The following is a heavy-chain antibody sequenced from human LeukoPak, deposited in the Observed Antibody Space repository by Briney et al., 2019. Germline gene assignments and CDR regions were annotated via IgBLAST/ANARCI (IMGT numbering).Heavy chain of an antibody. J-gene: IGHJ4*02. V-gene: IGHV3-11*06. CDR3: ARVYHYYDSSGPVDY. CDR1: GFTFSDYY. D-gene: IGHD3-22*01. CDR2: ISSSSSYI. Sequence: GGSLRLSCAASGFTFSDYYMSWIRQAPGKGLEWVSYISSSSSYIYYADSVKGRFTISRDNAKNSLYLQMNSLRAEDTAVYYCARVYHYYDSSGPVDYWGQGTLVTVSS.